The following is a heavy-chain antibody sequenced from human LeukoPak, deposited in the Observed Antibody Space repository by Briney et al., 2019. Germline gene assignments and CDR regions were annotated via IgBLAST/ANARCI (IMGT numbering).Heavy chain of an antibody. Sequence: PGGSLRLSCAAFGFTFSSYRMNWVRQAPGKGLEWVSSISSSSSYIYYADSVKGRFTISRDNAKNSLYLQMNSPRAEDTAVYYCGRSRGYSGYDMDYWGQGTLVTVSS. D-gene: IGHD5-12*01. CDR3: GRSRGYSGYDMDY. CDR1: GFTFSSYR. J-gene: IGHJ4*02. CDR2: ISSSSSYI. V-gene: IGHV3-21*01.